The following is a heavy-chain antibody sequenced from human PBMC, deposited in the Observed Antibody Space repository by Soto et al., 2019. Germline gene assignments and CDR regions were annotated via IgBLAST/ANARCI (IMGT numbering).Heavy chain of an antibody. Sequence: QVQLVESGGGVVQPGRSLRLSCAASGFTFSSYGMHWVRQAPGKGLEWVAVISYDGINKYYADSVKGRFTISRDNSKNTLYLQMNSLRAEDTAVYYCAKSVYNWNDGFFDYWGHGTLVNVSS. CDR1: GFTFSSYG. CDR3: AKSVYNWNDGFFDY. J-gene: IGHJ4*01. D-gene: IGHD1-1*01. CDR2: ISYDGINK. V-gene: IGHV3-30*18.